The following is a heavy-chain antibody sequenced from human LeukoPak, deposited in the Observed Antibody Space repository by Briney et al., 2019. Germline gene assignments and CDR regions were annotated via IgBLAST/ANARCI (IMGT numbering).Heavy chain of an antibody. D-gene: IGHD2/OR15-2a*01. CDR2: MHGSGSP. Sequence: PSETLTLTCTVSGASVRSGHWNWIRQPPGKGLEWIAYMHGSGSPNYNPSLASRLTLSVDATENLLSLKLTSVTAADTAVYFCARDLSVNAFDIWGQGTLVTVSS. J-gene: IGHJ3*02. V-gene: IGHV4-59*02. CDR1: GASVRSGH. CDR3: ARDLSVNAFDI.